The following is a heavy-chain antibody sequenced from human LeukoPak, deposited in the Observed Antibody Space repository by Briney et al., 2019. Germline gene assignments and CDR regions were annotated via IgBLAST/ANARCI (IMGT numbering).Heavy chain of an antibody. V-gene: IGHV1-69*13. CDR3: ARVAGPLPDAFDI. J-gene: IGHJ3*02. Sequence: ASVKVSCKASGYTFTGYYMHWVRQAPGQGLEWMGGIIPIFGTANYAQKFRGRVTITADESTSTAYMELSGLRSEDTAVYYCARVAGPLPDAFDIWGQGTMVTVSS. CDR1: GYTFTGYY. D-gene: IGHD2-15*01. CDR2: IIPIFGTA.